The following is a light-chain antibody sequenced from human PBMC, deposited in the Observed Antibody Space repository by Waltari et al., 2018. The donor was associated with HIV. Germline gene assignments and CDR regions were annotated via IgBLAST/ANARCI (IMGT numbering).Light chain of an antibody. Sequence: GQKVTIFCSGSSSNIGNNFVSWYQQLPGTAPKLLIYDDNKRPSGIPDRFSGSKSGTSATLGISGLQTGDEADYYCGTWDSSLSAVVFGGGTKVTVL. J-gene: IGLJ2*01. CDR2: DDN. V-gene: IGLV1-51*01. CDR1: SSNIGNNF. CDR3: GTWDSSLSAVV.